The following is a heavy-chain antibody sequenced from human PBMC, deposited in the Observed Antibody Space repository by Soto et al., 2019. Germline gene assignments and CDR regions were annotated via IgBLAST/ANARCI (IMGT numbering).Heavy chain of an antibody. J-gene: IGHJ6*02. CDR2: IWYDGSNK. D-gene: IGHD6-19*01. Sequence: QVQVVESGGGVVQPGRSLRLSCTASGFTFSGHAMHWVRQPPGKGLEWVAQIWYDGSNKYYADSVKGRFTISRDNSKNTLYVQMDSLRVEDTAVYYCARDGQSLPPYALDVWGQGTSVTVSS. CDR3: ARDGQSLPPYALDV. V-gene: IGHV3-33*01. CDR1: GFTFSGHA.